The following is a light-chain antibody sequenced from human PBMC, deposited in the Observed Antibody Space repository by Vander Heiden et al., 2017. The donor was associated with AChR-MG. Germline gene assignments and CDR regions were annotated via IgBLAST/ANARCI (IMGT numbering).Light chain of an antibody. Sequence: DIQMTQSPSSLSASVGDRVTITCQASQDISNYLNWYQQKPGKAPKLLIYDASNLETGVPSRFSGSGSGTDFTFTISILQPEDIATYYCQQEDNLPHTFGHGTKVDIK. J-gene: IGKJ3*01. CDR1: QDISNY. V-gene: IGKV1-33*01. CDR3: QQEDNLPHT. CDR2: DAS.